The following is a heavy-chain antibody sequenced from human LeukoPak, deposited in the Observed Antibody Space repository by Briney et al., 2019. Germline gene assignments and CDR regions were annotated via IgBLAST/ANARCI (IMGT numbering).Heavy chain of an antibody. J-gene: IGHJ4*02. CDR3: AKVMYYDFWSGYLYFDY. D-gene: IGHD3-3*01. CDR1: GFTFSSYW. V-gene: IGHV3-23*01. Sequence: GGSLRLSCAASGFTFSSYWMHWVRQAPGKGLVWVSAISGSGGSTYYADSVKGRFTISRDNSKNTLYLQINSLRAEDTAVYYCAKVMYYDFWSGYLYFDYWGQGTLVTVSS. CDR2: ISGSGGST.